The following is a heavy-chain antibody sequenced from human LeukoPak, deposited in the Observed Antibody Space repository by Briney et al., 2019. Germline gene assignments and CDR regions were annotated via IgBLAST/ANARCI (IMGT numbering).Heavy chain of an antibody. V-gene: IGHV1-2*02. CDR1: GYTFTGYY. CDR3: ARDVGSGSYYGQNAFDI. D-gene: IGHD1-26*01. J-gene: IGHJ3*02. CDR2: INPNSGGT. Sequence: ASVKVSCKASGYTFTGYYMHWVRQAPGQGLEWMGWINPNSGGTNYAQKFQGRVTMPRDTSISTAYTELSRLRSDDTAVYYCARDVGSGSYYGQNAFDIWGQGTMVTVSS.